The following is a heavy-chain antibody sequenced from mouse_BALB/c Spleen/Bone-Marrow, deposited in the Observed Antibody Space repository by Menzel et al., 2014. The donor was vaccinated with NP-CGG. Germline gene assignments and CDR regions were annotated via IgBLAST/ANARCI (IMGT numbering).Heavy chain of an antibody. CDR3: TRDGKGNYDYAMDY. CDR1: GFTFSSYT. V-gene: IGHV5-6-4*01. Sequence: EVKLVESGGGLVKLGGSLKLSCAASGFTFSSYTMSWVRQTPEKRLEWVATISSGGSYTYYPDSVKGRFTISRDNAKNTLYLQMSSLKSEDTAMYYCTRDGKGNYDYAMDYWGQGTSVTVSS. J-gene: IGHJ4*01. D-gene: IGHD2-1*01. CDR2: ISSGGSYT.